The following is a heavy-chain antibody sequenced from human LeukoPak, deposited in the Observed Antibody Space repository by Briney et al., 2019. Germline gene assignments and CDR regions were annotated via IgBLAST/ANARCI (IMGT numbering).Heavy chain of an antibody. V-gene: IGHV3-74*01. D-gene: IGHD3/OR15-3a*01. CDR3: GRDKRDFSTGDSGMDV. CDR2: INSDGSTT. Sequence: PGGSLRLSCAASGFTFSSYSMNWVRQAPGEGLVWVSRINSDGSTTNYAGSVKGRFTISRDNAKNTLYLQVNSLRAEDTAVYFCGRDKRDFSTGDSGMDVWGQGTTVTVSS. J-gene: IGHJ6*02. CDR1: GFTFSSYS.